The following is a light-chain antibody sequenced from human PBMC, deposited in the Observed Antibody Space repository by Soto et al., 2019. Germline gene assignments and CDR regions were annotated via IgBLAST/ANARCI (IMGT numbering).Light chain of an antibody. V-gene: IGKV1-33*01. CDR3: HQYTNPPLT. CDR1: QDISDS. J-gene: IGKJ4*01. Sequence: IQMTQSPSSLSASVGDRITITCQASQDISDSLNWYQQKPGRAPNLLIYDASNLETGVPSRFSGSGSGTDFTFTITGLQPEDIATYYCHQYTNPPLTFGGGTKVDIK. CDR2: DAS.